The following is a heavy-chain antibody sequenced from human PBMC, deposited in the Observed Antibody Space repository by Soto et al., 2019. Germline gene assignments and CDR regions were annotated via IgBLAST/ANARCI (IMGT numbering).Heavy chain of an antibody. D-gene: IGHD7-27*01. CDR2: VHNTGST. Sequence: SETLSLTFTVSGNAITSNYWSWLRQSPGKGLEWIGYVHNTGSTNYKAARKSRVTMAVGTSKNRVSLNLTSLTAADTAIYYCTRANWHSEYWGQGTLVTVSS. J-gene: IGHJ4*02. V-gene: IGHV4-59*13. CDR1: GNAITSNY. CDR3: TRANWHSEY.